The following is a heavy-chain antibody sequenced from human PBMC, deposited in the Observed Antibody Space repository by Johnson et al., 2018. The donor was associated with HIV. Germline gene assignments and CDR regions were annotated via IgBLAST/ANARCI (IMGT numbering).Heavy chain of an antibody. CDR3: ARAPAWLRGFDI. CDR2: ISYDGSNK. J-gene: IGHJ3*02. D-gene: IGHD5-24*01. Sequence: QVLLVESGGGVVQPGRSLRLSCIASGFTFSSYAMHWVRQAPGKGLEWVAVISYDGSNKYYADSVKGRFTISRDTSKNTLYLQMNSLRAEDTAVYYCARAPAWLRGFDIWGQGTMVTVSS. CDR1: GFTFSSYA. V-gene: IGHV3-30-3*01.